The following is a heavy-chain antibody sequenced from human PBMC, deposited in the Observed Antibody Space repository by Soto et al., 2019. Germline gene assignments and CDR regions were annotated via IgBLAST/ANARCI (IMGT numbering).Heavy chain of an antibody. V-gene: IGHV1-8*01. CDR2: MNPNSGNT. CDR3: ARVGYYYDSSGYYLSFDF. J-gene: IGHJ4*02. CDR1: GYTFTCYD. Sequence: QVQLVQSGAEVKKPGASVKVSCKASGYTFTCYDINWVRQATGQGLEWMGWMNPNSGNTGYAQKFQGRVTMTRNTSISTAYMELSSLRSEDTAVYYCARVGYYYDSSGYYLSFDFWGQGTLVTVSS. D-gene: IGHD3-22*01.